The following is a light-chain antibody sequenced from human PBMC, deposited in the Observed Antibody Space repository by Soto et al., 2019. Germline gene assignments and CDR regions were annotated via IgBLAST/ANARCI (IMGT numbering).Light chain of an antibody. Sequence: EIVLTQSPATLSLSPGERATLSCRASQSISSYLAWFQQTPGQAPRLLIYDASSRATGIPARFSGSGSGTDFTLTISSVESEYSAAYYCQQRYNRYTFGQGTKLEIK. CDR3: QQRYNRYT. V-gene: IGKV3-11*01. J-gene: IGKJ2*01. CDR2: DAS. CDR1: QSISSY.